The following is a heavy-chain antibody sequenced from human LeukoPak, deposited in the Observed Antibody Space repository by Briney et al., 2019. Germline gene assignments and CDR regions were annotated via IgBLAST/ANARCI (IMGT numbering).Heavy chain of an antibody. J-gene: IGHJ4*02. Sequence: SETLSLTCAVYGGSFSGYYWSWIRQPPGKGLEWIGEINHSGSTNYNPSLKSRVTISVDTSENQFSLKLSSVTAADTAVYYCARGRLRGYSGYDRGPYYFDYWGQGTLVTVSS. CDR2: INHSGST. D-gene: IGHD5-12*01. V-gene: IGHV4-34*01. CDR3: ARGRLRGYSGYDRGPYYFDY. CDR1: GGSFSGYY.